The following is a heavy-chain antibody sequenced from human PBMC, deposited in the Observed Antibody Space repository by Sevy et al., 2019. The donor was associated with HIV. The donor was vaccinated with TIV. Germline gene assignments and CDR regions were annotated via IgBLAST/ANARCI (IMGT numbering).Heavy chain of an antibody. CDR3: ARDNTVIGCSWYGAFDI. V-gene: IGHV1-46*01. CDR1: GYTFTSYY. J-gene: IGHJ3*02. CDR2: INPSGGST. Sequence: ASVKVSCKASGYTFTSYYMHWVRQAPGQGLEWMGIINPSGGSTSYAQKFQGRVTMTRDTSTSTVYMELSSLRSEDTAVYYCARDNTVIGCSWYGAFDIWGQGTMVTVSS. D-gene: IGHD6-13*01.